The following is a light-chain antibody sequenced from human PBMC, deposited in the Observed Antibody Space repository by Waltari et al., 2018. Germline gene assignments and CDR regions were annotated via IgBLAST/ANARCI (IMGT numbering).Light chain of an antibody. CDR2: AAS. J-gene: IGKJ3*01. V-gene: IGKV1-NL1*01. CDR3: QQYYSTPL. CDR1: QGIRNS. Sequence: DIQMTQSPSSLSASVGDRVTITCRASQGIRNSLAWYQQKPGKAPKLLLYAASRLESGVPSRVSGSGSGTDYTLAISSLQPEDFATYCCQQYYSTPLFGPGTKVDIK.